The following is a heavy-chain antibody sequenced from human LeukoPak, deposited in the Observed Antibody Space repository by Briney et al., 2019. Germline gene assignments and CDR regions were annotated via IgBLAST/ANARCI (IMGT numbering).Heavy chain of an antibody. CDR1: GFTFSSYA. D-gene: IGHD3-22*01. CDR3: APSDYYDSSGYFDY. V-gene: IGHV3-23*01. J-gene: IGHJ4*02. CDR2: ISGSGGST. Sequence: GGSQRLSCAASGFTFSSYAMSWVRQAPGKGLEWVSAISGSGGSTYYADSVKGRFTISRDNSKNTLYLQMNSLRAEDTAVYYCAPSDYYDSSGYFDYWGQGTLVTVSS.